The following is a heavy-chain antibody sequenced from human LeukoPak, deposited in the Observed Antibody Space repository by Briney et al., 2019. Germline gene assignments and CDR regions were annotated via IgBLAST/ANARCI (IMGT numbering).Heavy chain of an antibody. D-gene: IGHD6-13*01. CDR2: IYHSGST. V-gene: IGHV4-30-2*01. Sequence: PSETLSLTCTVSGGSISSGGYYWSWLRRPPGKGLEWIGYIYHSGSTYYNPSLKSRVTISVDTSKNQFSLKLSSVTAADTAVYYCARDTNAAAQRYWGQGTLVTVSS. J-gene: IGHJ4*02. CDR3: ARDTNAAAQRY. CDR1: GGSISSGGYY.